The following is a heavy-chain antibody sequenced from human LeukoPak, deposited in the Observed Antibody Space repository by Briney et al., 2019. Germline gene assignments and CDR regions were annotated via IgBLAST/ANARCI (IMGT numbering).Heavy chain of an antibody. CDR2: IYYSGST. CDR1: GGSISSGGYY. V-gene: IGHV4-31*03. Sequence: SETLSLTCTVSGGSISSGGYYWSWIRQRPGKGLEWIGYIYYSGSTYYNPSLKSRVTISVDTSKNQFSLKLSSVTAADTAVYYCARRPAGYYYGMDVWGQGTTVTVSS. D-gene: IGHD6-25*01. CDR3: ARRPAGYYYGMDV. J-gene: IGHJ6*02.